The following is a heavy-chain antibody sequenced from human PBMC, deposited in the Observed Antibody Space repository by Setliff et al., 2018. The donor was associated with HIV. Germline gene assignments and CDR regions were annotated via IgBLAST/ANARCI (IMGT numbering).Heavy chain of an antibody. CDR2: TKYDGSES. J-gene: IGHJ6*03. V-gene: IGHV3-7*01. Sequence: PGGSLRLSCVASGLTFNRYWMSWVRQVPGKGLEWVSNTKYDGSESYYVDSVKGRFTVSRDNAKNSLYLQMNSLRAEDTAVYYCARAQDVWGSYRYTNYYYYMDVWGKGTTVTVSS. CDR1: GLTFNRYW. D-gene: IGHD3-16*02. CDR3: ARAQDVWGSYRYTNYYYYMDV.